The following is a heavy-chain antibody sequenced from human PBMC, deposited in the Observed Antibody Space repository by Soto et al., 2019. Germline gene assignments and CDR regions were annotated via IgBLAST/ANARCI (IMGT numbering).Heavy chain of an antibody. D-gene: IGHD6-13*01. V-gene: IGHV3-30*18. Sequence: GGSLRLSCAASGFTFSSYGMHWVRQAPGKGLEWVAVISYDGSNKYYAESVKGRFTISRDNSKNTLYLQMNSLRVEDTVVYYCAKEEMHSSSCDYGGQGALVTVSS. CDR1: GFTFSSYG. J-gene: IGHJ4*02. CDR3: AKEEMHSSSCDY. CDR2: ISYDGSNK.